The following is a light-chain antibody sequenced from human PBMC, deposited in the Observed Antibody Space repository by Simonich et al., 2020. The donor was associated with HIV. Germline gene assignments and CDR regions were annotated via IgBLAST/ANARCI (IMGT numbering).Light chain of an antibody. CDR3: SSYTNRNTWV. CDR2: EGT. J-gene: IGLJ3*02. CDR1: SRDVGSYNL. Sequence: QSALTQPASVSGSPGQSITISCTGTSRDVGSYNLVSWYQQHPGKAPKLMIYEGTKRPSGVSNRFSGSKSGNTASLTISGLQAEDEADYYCSSYTNRNTWVFGGGTKLTVL. V-gene: IGLV2-14*02.